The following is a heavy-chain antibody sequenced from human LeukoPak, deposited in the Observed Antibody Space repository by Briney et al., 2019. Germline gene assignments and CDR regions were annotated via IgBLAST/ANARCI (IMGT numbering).Heavy chain of an antibody. CDR3: AKASSSWYLLDY. Sequence: LSLTCAVYGESFSGFYWSWIRQPPGKGLEWVSGISWNSGSIAYADSVKGRFTISRDNARNSLYLQMSSLRAEDTAFYYCAKASSSWYLLDYWGQGTLVTVSS. V-gene: IGHV3-9*01. J-gene: IGHJ4*02. CDR2: ISWNSGSI. CDR1: GESFSGFY. D-gene: IGHD6-13*01.